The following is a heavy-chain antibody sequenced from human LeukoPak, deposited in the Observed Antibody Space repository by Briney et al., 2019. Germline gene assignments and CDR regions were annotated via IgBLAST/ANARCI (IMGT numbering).Heavy chain of an antibody. D-gene: IGHD3-16*02. J-gene: IGHJ4*02. Sequence: ASVKVSCKASGYTFTSYAMHWVRQAPGQRLEWMGWINAGNGNTKYSQKFQGRVTITRDTSASTAYMELSSLRSEDTAVYYCARTRGIMIRLGELSLFATFDYWGQGTLVTVSS. CDR3: ARTRGIMIRLGELSLFATFDY. CDR2: INAGNGNT. V-gene: IGHV1-3*01. CDR1: GYTFTSYA.